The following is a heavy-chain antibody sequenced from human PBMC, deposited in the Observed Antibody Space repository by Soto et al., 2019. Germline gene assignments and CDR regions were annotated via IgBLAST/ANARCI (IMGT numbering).Heavy chain of an antibody. CDR3: AKNWNWGSLVH. J-gene: IGHJ4*02. CDR1: GDSISTDY. CDR2: IYYGGST. D-gene: IGHD7-27*01. Sequence: SETLSLTCTVSGDSISTDYWSWIRQSPGKGLEWIGFIYYGGSTNYNPSLKSRGTISVDTPKTQFSLKLSSVTAADPAVYYCAKNWNWGSLVHWGQGTLVTVSS. V-gene: IGHV4-59*08.